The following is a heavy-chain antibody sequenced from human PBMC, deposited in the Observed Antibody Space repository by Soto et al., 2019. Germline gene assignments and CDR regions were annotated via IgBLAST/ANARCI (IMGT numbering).Heavy chain of an antibody. V-gene: IGHV3-23*01. CDR3: ARLGERITMIVVVQAPDF. CDR1: GFTFSSYA. Sequence: PGGSLRLSCAASGFTFSSYAMSWVRQAPGKGLEWVSAISGSGGSTYYADSVKGRFTISRDNSKNTLYLQMNSLRAEDTAVYYCARLGERITMIVVVQAPDFWGQRTLVTLSS. J-gene: IGHJ4*02. CDR2: ISGSGGST. D-gene: IGHD3-22*01.